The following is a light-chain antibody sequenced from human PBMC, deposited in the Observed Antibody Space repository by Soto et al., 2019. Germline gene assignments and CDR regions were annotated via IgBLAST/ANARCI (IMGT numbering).Light chain of an antibody. CDR1: ETVATN. V-gene: IGKV3-15*01. J-gene: IGKJ1*01. CDR3: QQYFEWPPMT. Sequence: EVVMTQSPATLSVSPGERATLSCRASETVATNLAWYQQKPGQAPRLLISGASTRAAGISDRFRGSGSGTEFTLTISSLRSEDSANYYCQQYFEWPPMTFGQGTKVEI. CDR2: GAS.